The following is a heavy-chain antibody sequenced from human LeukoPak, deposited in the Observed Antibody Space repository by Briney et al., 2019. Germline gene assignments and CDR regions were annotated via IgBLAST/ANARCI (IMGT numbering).Heavy chain of an antibody. CDR2: INAGNGNT. V-gene: IGHV1-3*03. J-gene: IGHJ3*02. Sequence: GASAKVSCKASGYTFTSYAMHWVRQAPGQRLEWMGWINAGNGNTKYSQEFQGRVTITRDTSASTAYMELSSLRSEDMAVYYCAREAYGSGSYYISSGAFDIWGQGTMVTVSS. CDR3: AREAYGSGSYYISSGAFDI. D-gene: IGHD3-10*01. CDR1: GYTFTSYA.